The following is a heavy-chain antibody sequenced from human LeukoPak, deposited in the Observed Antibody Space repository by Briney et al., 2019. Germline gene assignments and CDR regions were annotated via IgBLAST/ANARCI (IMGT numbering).Heavy chain of an antibody. Sequence: GGSLRLSCAASGFTVSSSEMNWVRQAPGKGLEWVSYISRSGTTKYYADSVKGRFTISRDNAKNSLYLQMNSLRAEDTAVYYCARAWERYSYGTFDYWGQGTLVTVSS. D-gene: IGHD5-18*01. CDR3: ARAWERYSYGTFDY. CDR2: ISRSGTTK. CDR1: GFTVSSSE. V-gene: IGHV3-48*03. J-gene: IGHJ4*02.